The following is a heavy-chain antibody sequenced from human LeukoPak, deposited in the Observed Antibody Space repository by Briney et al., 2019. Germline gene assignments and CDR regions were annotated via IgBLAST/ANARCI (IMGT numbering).Heavy chain of an antibody. CDR3: AREGKYYHYGMDV. CDR2: IYYSGST. J-gene: IGHJ6*02. V-gene: IGHV4-39*02. D-gene: IGHD3-10*01. Sequence: SETLSLTCTVSGGSISSSSYYWGWIRQPPGKGLAWIGSIYYSGSTYYNPSLKSRVTISVDTSKNQFSLKLSSVTAADTAVYYCAREGKYYHYGMDVWGQGTTVTVSS. CDR1: GGSISSSSYY.